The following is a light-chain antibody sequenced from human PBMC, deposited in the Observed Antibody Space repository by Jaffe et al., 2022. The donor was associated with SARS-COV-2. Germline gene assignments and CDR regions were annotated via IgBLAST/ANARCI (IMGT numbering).Light chain of an antibody. V-gene: IGLV2-8*01. CDR2: EVS. CDR1: SSDVGGYNS. J-gene: IGLJ3*02. Sequence: QSALTQPPSASGSPGQSVTISCTGTSSDVGGYNSVSWYQQHPGKAPKVMIYEVSKRPSGVPDRFSGSKSGNTASLTVSGLQAADEADYYCSSYAGSNNWVFGGGTKLTVL. CDR3: SSYAGSNNWV.